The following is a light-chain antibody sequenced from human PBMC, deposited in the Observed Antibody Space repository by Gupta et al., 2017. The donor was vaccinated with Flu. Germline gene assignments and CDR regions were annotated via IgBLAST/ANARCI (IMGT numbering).Light chain of an antibody. CDR1: DIGGYQS. Sequence: DIGGYQSVSWYQKVAGKAPRLIIYEVSERPSGVPDRFSGSKSGNTASLIVSGLQTEDEADYYCSSYAGSSRTFVFDTGTTITVL. CDR3: SSYAGSSRTFV. V-gene: IGLV2-8*01. CDR2: EVS. J-gene: IGLJ1*01.